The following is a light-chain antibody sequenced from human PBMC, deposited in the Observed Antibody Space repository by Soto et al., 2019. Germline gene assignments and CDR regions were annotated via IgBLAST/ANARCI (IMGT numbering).Light chain of an antibody. V-gene: IGKV1-5*03. CDR3: QQYNSYSTST. Sequence: DIQMTQSPSTLSASVGDRVTITCRASQSISSWLAWYQQKPGKAPKLLIYKASSLEGGVPSRFSGSGSGTEFTITISSLQPHDFATYYCQQYNSYSTSTFGQGTKVEIK. J-gene: IGKJ1*01. CDR1: QSISSW. CDR2: KAS.